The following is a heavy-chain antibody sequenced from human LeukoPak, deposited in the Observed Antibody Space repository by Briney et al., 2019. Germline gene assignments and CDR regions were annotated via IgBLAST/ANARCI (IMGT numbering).Heavy chain of an antibody. J-gene: IGHJ4*02. V-gene: IGHV4-59*01. CDR1: GGSISSYY. Sequence: KASETLSLTCTVSGGSISSYYWSWIRQPPGKGLEWIGYIYYSGSTNYNPSLKSRVSISVDTSKNQFSLKLSSVTAADTAVYYCARQPNLVYWGRYFDYWGQGTLVTVSS. D-gene: IGHD7-27*01. CDR2: IYYSGST. CDR3: ARQPNLVYWGRYFDY.